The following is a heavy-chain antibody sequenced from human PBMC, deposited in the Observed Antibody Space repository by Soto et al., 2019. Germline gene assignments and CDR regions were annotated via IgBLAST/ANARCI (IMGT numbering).Heavy chain of an antibody. CDR2: IYHSGST. Sequence: SETLSLTCAVSGGSISSGGYSWSWTRQPPGKGLEWIGYIYHSGSTYYNPSLKSRVTISVDRSKNRFSLKLSSVTAADTAVYYCAREGRYYGSGGSWFDPWGQGTLVTVSS. V-gene: IGHV4-30-2*01. CDR3: AREGRYYGSGGSWFDP. D-gene: IGHD3-10*01. CDR1: GGSISSGGYS. J-gene: IGHJ5*02.